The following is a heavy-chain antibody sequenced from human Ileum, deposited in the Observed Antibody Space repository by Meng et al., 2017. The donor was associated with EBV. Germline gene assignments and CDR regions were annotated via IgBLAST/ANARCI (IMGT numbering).Heavy chain of an antibody. Sequence: QVHLHESGPGLVNPSRTLSLTCAVSGDSISSNNWWSWVRQPPGKGLEWIGEIYHSGSTNYNPSFKSRVTMSVDKSKNQISLNLSSVTAADTAVYYCASGRDYAWHSWGRGTLVTVSS. CDR1: GDSISSNNW. J-gene: IGHJ4*02. CDR2: IYHSGST. D-gene: IGHD4-17*01. V-gene: IGHV4-4*02. CDR3: ASGRDYAWHS.